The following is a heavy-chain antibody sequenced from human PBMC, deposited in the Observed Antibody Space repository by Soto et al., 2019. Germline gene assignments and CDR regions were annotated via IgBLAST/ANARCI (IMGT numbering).Heavy chain of an antibody. Sequence: QVQLVQSGAEVKKPGSSVKVSCKASGGTFSSYAISWVRQAPGQGLEWMGGIIPIFGTANYAQKFQGRVTITADECTXXAYMELSSLRSEDTAVYYCARAGRFSSIRWNWFDPWGQGTLVTVSS. D-gene: IGHD3-3*01. V-gene: IGHV1-69*12. J-gene: IGHJ5*02. CDR3: ARAGRFSSIRWNWFDP. CDR1: GGTFSSYA. CDR2: IIPIFGTA.